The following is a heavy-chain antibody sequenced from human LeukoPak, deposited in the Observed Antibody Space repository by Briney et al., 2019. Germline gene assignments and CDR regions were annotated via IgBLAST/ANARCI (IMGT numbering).Heavy chain of an antibody. D-gene: IGHD3-10*01. CDR2: LKEDVSAR. CDR3: ARGPPYGSRSDFLDY. V-gene: IGHV3-7*01. J-gene: IGHJ4*02. CDR1: GFSISSHW. Sequence: GGSLRLSCVASGFSISSHWMSWVRQAPGKGLEWVASLKEDVSARNLVDSVKGRFTISTDNAKNSLNLQMNSLRVEDPAVYYCARGPPYGSRSDFLDYWGLGTLVTVSS.